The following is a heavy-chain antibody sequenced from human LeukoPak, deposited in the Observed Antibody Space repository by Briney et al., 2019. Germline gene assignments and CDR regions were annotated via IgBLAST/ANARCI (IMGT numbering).Heavy chain of an antibody. Sequence: ASVTVSCKSSGHTLNNHFIHWVRQAPGQGLEWMGMINPRDGSTRTLQRFQGRLTMTRDTSTSTLYMGLSSLRSEDTATYFCARGADQEFDFWGQGTLVPSPQ. CDR2: INPRDGST. J-gene: IGHJ4*02. V-gene: IGHV1-46*02. CDR1: GHTLNNHF. CDR3: ARGADQEFDF.